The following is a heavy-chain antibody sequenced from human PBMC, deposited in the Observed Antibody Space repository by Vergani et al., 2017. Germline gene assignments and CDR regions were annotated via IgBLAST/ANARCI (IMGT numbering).Heavy chain of an antibody. CDR2: IYHSGST. Sequence: QVQLQESGPGLVKPSETLSLTCTVSGHSISSGYYWGWIRQPPGKGLEWIGSIYHSGSTYYNPSLKSRVTISVDTSKNQFSLKLSSVTAADTAVYYCARVPGYSYGYAVDYWGQGTLVTVSS. CDR1: GHSISSGYY. CDR3: ARVPGYSYGYAVDY. D-gene: IGHD5-18*01. V-gene: IGHV4-38-2*02. J-gene: IGHJ4*02.